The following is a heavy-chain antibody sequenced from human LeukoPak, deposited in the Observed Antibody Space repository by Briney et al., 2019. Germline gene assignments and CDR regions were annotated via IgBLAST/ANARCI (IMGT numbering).Heavy chain of an antibody. Sequence: SLLYSAGSTYYPDSVTGRFTISRDKSQNTIYLQMNSLRPDDTAVYYCARGFRSNPHDAFDIWGQGTMVTVSS. CDR3: ARGFRSNPHDAFDI. D-gene: IGHD1-26*01. CDR2: LYSAGST. V-gene: IGHV3-66*02. J-gene: IGHJ3*02.